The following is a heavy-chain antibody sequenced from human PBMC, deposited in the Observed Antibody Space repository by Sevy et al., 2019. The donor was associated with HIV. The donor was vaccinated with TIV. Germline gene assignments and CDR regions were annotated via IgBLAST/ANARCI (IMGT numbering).Heavy chain of an antibody. D-gene: IGHD6-6*01. CDR1: GFTFSSYG. CDR3: AKGSSYFDN. Sequence: GGSLRLSCAASGFTFSSYGMQWVRQAPGKGLEWVSFIRYDGGNKDYADSVKGRFTISRDNSKNRLYLQMNSLRAEDTAVYYCAKGSSYFDNWGQGTLVTVSS. CDR2: IRYDGGNK. V-gene: IGHV3-30*02. J-gene: IGHJ4*02.